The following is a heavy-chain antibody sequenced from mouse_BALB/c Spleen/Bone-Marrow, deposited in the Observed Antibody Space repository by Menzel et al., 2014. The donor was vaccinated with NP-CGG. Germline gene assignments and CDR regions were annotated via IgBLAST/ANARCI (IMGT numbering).Heavy chain of an antibody. Sequence: VQLQQSGAELVKPGASVKMSCKASGYTFTSYWMHWVKQRPGQGLEWIGVIDPSDSYTSYNQKFKGKATLTVDTSSSTACMQLSSLTSEDSAVYYCTRSRDSGNWFAYWGQGTLVTVSA. D-gene: IGHD2-1*01. CDR3: TRSRDSGNWFAY. V-gene: IGHV1S127*01. CDR1: GYTFTSYW. J-gene: IGHJ3*01. CDR2: IDPSDSYT.